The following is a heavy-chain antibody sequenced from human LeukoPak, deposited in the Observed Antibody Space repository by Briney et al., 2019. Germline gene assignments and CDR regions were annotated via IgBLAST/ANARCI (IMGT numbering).Heavy chain of an antibody. CDR3: ARKVYYYDSSGYYHYYYYYMDV. V-gene: IGHV4-34*01. Sequence: ASETLSLTCAVYGGSFSGYYWSWIRQPPGKGLEWIGEINHSGSTNYNPSLKSRVTISVDTSKNQFSLKLSSVTAADTAVYYCARKVYYYDSSGYYHYYYYYMDVWGKGTTVTVSS. J-gene: IGHJ6*03. CDR1: GGSFSGYY. CDR2: INHSGST. D-gene: IGHD3-22*01.